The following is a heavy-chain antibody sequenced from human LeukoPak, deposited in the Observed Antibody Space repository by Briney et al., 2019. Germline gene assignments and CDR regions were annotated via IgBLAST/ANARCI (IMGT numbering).Heavy chain of an antibody. Sequence: SETLSLTCAVSGDSISSSNWWSWVRQNPGKGLEWIGEIYHSGSTNYNPSLKSRVTISVDKSKNQFSLKLSSVTAADTAMYYCARAEYGYAFDYWGQGTLVTVSS. CDR2: IYHSGST. CDR3: ARAEYGYAFDY. J-gene: IGHJ4*02. D-gene: IGHD5-12*01. CDR1: GDSISSSNW. V-gene: IGHV4-4*02.